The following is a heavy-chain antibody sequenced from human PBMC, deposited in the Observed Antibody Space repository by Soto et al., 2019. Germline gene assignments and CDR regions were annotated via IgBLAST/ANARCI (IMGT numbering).Heavy chain of an antibody. D-gene: IGHD3-3*01. CDR2: ISYDGSNK. CDR1: GFTFSSYA. Sequence: GGSLRLSCAASGFTFSSYAMHWVRQAPGKGLEWVAVISYDGSNKYYADSVKGRFTISRDNSKNTLYLQMNSLRAEDTAVYYCARVGGYDFWSGYYYYYYGMDVWGQGTTVTVSS. V-gene: IGHV3-30-3*01. J-gene: IGHJ6*02. CDR3: ARVGGYDFWSGYYYYYYGMDV.